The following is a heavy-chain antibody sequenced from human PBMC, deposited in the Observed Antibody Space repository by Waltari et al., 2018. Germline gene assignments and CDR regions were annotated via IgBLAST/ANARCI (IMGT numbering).Heavy chain of an antibody. D-gene: IGHD3-9*01. CDR1: GYTLTELS. CDR2: FDPEDGET. CDR3: ATDLRGEVLRYYDILTGALPY. Sequence: QVQLVQSGAEVKKPGASVKVSCKVSGYTLTELSMHWVRQAPGKGLEWMGGFDPEDGETIYAQKFQGRVTMTEDTSTDTAYMELSSLRSEDTAVYYCATDLRGEVLRYYDILTGALPYWGQGTLVTVSS. J-gene: IGHJ4*02. V-gene: IGHV1-24*01.